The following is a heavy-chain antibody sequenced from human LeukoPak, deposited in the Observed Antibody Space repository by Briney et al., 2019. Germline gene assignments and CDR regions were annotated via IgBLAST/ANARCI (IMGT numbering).Heavy chain of an antibody. CDR3: ARLSDGDYEDGWFDP. D-gene: IGHD4-17*01. CDR2: ISSSGSTI. CDR1: GFTFSSYA. J-gene: IGHJ5*02. V-gene: IGHV3-11*04. Sequence: GGSLRLSCAASGFTFSSYAMSWIRQAPGKGLEWVSYISSSGSTIYYADSVKGRFTISRDNAKNSLYLQMNSLRAEDTAVYYCARLSDGDYEDGWFDPWGQGTLVTVSS.